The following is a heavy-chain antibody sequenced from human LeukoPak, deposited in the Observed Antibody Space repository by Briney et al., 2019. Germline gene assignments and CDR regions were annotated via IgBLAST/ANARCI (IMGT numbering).Heavy chain of an antibody. J-gene: IGHJ4*02. D-gene: IGHD6-19*01. CDR3: ARLPVGAVPASNYFDY. CDR1: GFTVSSNY. CDR2: IYNSGST. Sequence: PGGSLRLSCAASGFTVSSNYLSWVRQAPGKGLEWVSVIYNSGSTYYADSVKGRFTISRDNAKNSVYLQMNSLRAEDTAMYYCARLPVGAVPASNYFDYWGQGTLVTVSS. V-gene: IGHV3-53*01.